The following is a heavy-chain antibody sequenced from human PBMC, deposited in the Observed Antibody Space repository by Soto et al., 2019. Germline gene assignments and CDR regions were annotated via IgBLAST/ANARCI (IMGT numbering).Heavy chain of an antibody. CDR3: ARYDYGSGDDYNIDY. V-gene: IGHV4-4*02. CDR1: GASIISMNW. D-gene: IGHD3-10*01. CDR2: IHHSGST. Sequence: QVQLQESGPGLVKPSGTLSLTCAVSGASIISMNWWSWVRQLPGKGLEWIGEIHHSGSTNYNPSLMSRVTISVDKSKNQFSLKLTSVTAADTAVYYCARYDYGSGDDYNIDYWGQGTLVTVSS. J-gene: IGHJ4*02.